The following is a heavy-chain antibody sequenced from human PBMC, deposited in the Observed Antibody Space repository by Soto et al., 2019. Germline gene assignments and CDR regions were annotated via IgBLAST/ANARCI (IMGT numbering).Heavy chain of an antibody. CDR2: INAGNGNT. D-gene: IGHD4-17*01. Sequence: QVQLVQSGAEVKKPGASVKVSCKASGYTFTSYAMHWVRQAPGQRLEWMGWINAGNGNTKYSQKIEGRVTITRDTSTSTAYMELSSLRSEDTDVYYCARDRSVTQLYYYGMDVWGQGTTVTVSS. V-gene: IGHV1-3*01. J-gene: IGHJ6*02. CDR3: ARDRSVTQLYYYGMDV. CDR1: GYTFTSYA.